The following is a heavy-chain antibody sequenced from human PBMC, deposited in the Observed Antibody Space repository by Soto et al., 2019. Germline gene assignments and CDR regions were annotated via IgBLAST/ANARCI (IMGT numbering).Heavy chain of an antibody. CDR2: ISSSGSTI. D-gene: IGHD3-9*01. Sequence: GGSLRLSCAASGFTFSSYEMNWVRQAPGKGLEWVSYISSSGSTIYYADSVKGRFTISRDNAKNSLYLQMNSLRAEDTAVYYCARDRYDILTGYYYYGMDVWGQGTTVTVSS. CDR3: ARDRYDILTGYYYYGMDV. J-gene: IGHJ6*02. CDR1: GFTFSSYE. V-gene: IGHV3-48*03.